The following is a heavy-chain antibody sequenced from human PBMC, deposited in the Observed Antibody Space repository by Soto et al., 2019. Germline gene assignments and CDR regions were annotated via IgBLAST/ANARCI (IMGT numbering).Heavy chain of an antibody. CDR3: ARMEMGSVYDEIDY. D-gene: IGHD3-10*01. V-gene: IGHV5-51*01. J-gene: IGHJ4*02. CDR2: IYPGDSVT. Sequence: RGESLKISCKGSGYSFTSYWIGWVRQMPGKGLEWMGIIYPGDSVTRYSPSFQGQVTISADKSISTAYLQWCRLKASDNARYYCARMEMGSVYDEIDYWGQGTLVTVSS. CDR1: GYSFTSYW.